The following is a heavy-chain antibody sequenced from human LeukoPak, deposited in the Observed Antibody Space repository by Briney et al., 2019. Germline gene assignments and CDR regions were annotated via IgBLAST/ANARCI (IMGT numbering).Heavy chain of an antibody. CDR2: ISSSGSTI. V-gene: IGHV3-48*03. CDR1: GFTFSSYE. D-gene: IGHD4-23*01. CDR3: ARDYGGSSPFDY. Sequence: GGSLRLSCAASGFTFSSYEMHWVRQAPGKGLEWVSYISSSGSTIYYADSMKGRFTISRDNAKNSLYLQMNSLRAEDTAVYYCARDYGGSSPFDYWGQGTLVTVSS. J-gene: IGHJ4*02.